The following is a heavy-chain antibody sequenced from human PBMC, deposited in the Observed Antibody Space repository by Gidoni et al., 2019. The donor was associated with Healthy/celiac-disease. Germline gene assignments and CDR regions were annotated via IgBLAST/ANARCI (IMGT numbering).Heavy chain of an antibody. CDR1: GGSISSSSYY. CDR3: ARVVVVVAATGPFFDY. CDR2: IYYSGST. J-gene: IGHJ4*02. D-gene: IGHD2-15*01. V-gene: IGHV4-39*01. Sequence: QLQLQASGPGLVKPSETLSLTCTVSGGSISSSSYYWGWLRQPPGQWLEWMGSIYYSGSTYDNPFLKSRVTISVDTSKNQFSLKLSSVTAADTAVYYCARVVVVVAATGPFFDYWGQGTLVTVSS.